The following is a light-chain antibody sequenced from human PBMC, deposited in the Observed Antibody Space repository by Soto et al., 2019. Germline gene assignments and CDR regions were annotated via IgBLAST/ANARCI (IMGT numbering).Light chain of an antibody. Sequence: QSALTQPPSASGSPGQSVTISCTGTSSDVGDYNYVSWYQQHPGKGPKLMIYEVTKRPSGVPDRFSGSKSGSTASLTVSRLQAEDEAHYYCSAYGGSNNFVVFGGGTKLTVL. CDR1: SSDVGDYNY. J-gene: IGLJ2*01. CDR2: EVT. CDR3: SAYGGSNNFVV. V-gene: IGLV2-8*01.